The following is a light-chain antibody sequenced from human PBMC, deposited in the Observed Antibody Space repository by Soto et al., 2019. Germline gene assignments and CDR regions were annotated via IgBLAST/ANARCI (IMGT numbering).Light chain of an antibody. V-gene: IGKV3-20*01. Sequence: EIVLTQSPGTLSLSPGERATLSCRASQTVNSNYVAWYQQKPGQSPRLLISGASIRATGIPNRFSGSGSGADFTLTISRLEPEDFAVYYCQQYGTSPLTLGGGTKVDIK. J-gene: IGKJ4*01. CDR3: QQYGTSPLT. CDR1: QTVNSNY. CDR2: GAS.